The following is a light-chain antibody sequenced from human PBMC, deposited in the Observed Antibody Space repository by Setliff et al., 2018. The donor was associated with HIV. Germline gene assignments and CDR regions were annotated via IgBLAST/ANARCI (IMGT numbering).Light chain of an antibody. Sequence: QSVLAQPPPASGTPGQRVTISCSGSSSNIGSNYVYWYQHLPGTAPKLLIYRNNQRPSGVPDRFSGSKSGTSASLAISGLRSEDEADCYCAAWDDSLSGLYVFGTGTKVTVL. J-gene: IGLJ1*01. V-gene: IGLV1-47*01. CDR3: AAWDDSLSGLYV. CDR2: RNN. CDR1: SSNIGSNY.